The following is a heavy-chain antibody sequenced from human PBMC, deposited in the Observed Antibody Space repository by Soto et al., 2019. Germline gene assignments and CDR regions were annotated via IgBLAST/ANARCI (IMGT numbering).Heavy chain of an antibody. CDR3: AAGGDAGPKKKLRYNWFDP. CDR2: IYYSGST. J-gene: IGHJ5*02. CDR1: GGSISSSSYY. Sequence: SETLSLTCTVSGGSISSSSYYWGWIRQPPGKGLEWIGSIYYSGSTYYNPSLKSRVTISVDTSKNQFSLKLSSVTAADTAVYYCAAGGDAGPKKKLRYNWFDPWGQGTLVTVSS. D-gene: IGHD3-16*01. V-gene: IGHV4-39*01.